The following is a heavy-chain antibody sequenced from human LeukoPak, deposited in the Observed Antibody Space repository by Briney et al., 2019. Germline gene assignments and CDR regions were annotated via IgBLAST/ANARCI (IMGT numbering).Heavy chain of an antibody. J-gene: IGHJ4*02. CDR1: GGTFISYA. V-gene: IGHV1-69*13. CDR2: IIPIFGTA. CDR3: ARTLWFGELWYYFDY. D-gene: IGHD3-10*01. Sequence: ASVKVSCKASGGTFISYAISWVRQAPGQGLEWMGGIIPIFGTANYAQKFQGRVTITADESTSTAYMELSSLRSEDTAVYYCARTLWFGELWYYFDYWGQGTLVTVSS.